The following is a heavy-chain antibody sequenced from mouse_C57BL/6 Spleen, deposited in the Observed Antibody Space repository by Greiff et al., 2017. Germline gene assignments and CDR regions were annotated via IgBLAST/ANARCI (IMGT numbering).Heavy chain of an antibody. CDR1: GFTFSSYT. Sequence: EVHLVESGGGLVKPGGSLKLSCAASGFTFSSYTMSWVRQTPEKRLEWVATISGGGGNTYYPDSVKGRFTISRDNAKNTLYLQMSSLRSEDTALYYCARQGYGYDVGFAYWGQGTLVTVSA. CDR2: ISGGGGNT. D-gene: IGHD2-2*01. J-gene: IGHJ3*01. CDR3: ARQGYGYDVGFAY. V-gene: IGHV5-9*01.